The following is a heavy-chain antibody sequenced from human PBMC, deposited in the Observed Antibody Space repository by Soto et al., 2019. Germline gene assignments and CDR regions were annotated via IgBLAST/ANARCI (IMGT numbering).Heavy chain of an antibody. D-gene: IGHD4-17*01. Sequence: QVQLVQSGAEVKKPGSSVKVSCKASGGTFSSYAISWVRQAPGQGLEWMGGIIPIFGTANYAQKFQGRVTTPXGXSXXTAYMELSSLRSEDTAVYYCARDAVPGYGDDHLDYWGQGTLVTVSS. CDR1: GGTFSSYA. CDR2: IIPIFGTA. CDR3: ARDAVPGYGDDHLDY. J-gene: IGHJ4*02. V-gene: IGHV1-69*05.